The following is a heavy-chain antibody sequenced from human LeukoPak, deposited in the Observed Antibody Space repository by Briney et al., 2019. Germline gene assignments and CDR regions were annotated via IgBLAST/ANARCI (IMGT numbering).Heavy chain of an antibody. J-gene: IGHJ6*03. Sequence: GGSLRLSCAASGFTFSSYAMSWVRQAPGKGLEWVSAISGSGGSTYYADSVKGRFTISRDNSKNTVYLQMNSLRAEDTAVYYCAKSWHYYDSSGYPLAYMDVWGKGTTVTVSS. CDR2: ISGSGGST. CDR3: AKSWHYYDSSGYPLAYMDV. V-gene: IGHV3-23*01. CDR1: GFTFSSYA. D-gene: IGHD3-22*01.